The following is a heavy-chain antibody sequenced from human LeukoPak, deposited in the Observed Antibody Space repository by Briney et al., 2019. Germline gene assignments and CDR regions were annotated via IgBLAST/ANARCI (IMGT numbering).Heavy chain of an antibody. D-gene: IGHD3-22*01. Sequence: PSETLSLTCTVSGGSISSYYWSWIRQPPGKGLEWIGYIYYSGSTNYNPSLKSRVTISVDTSKNQFSLKLSSVTAADTAVYYCARGYDSSGYYRLRYNWFDPWGQGTLVTVSS. CDR1: GGSISSYY. CDR2: IYYSGST. V-gene: IGHV4-59*12. J-gene: IGHJ5*02. CDR3: ARGYDSSGYYRLRYNWFDP.